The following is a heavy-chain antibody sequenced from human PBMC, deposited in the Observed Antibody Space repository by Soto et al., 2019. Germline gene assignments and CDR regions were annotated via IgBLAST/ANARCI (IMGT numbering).Heavy chain of an antibody. J-gene: IGHJ6*02. CDR1: GFTFSGSA. CDR2: IRSKANSYAT. CDR3: TRHREPSPTYYYGMDV. V-gene: IGHV3-73*01. Sequence: GGSLRLSCAASGFTFSGSAMHWVRQASGKGLEWVGRIRSKANSYATAYAASVKGRFTISRDDSKNTAYLQMNSLKTEDTAVYYCTRHREPSPTYYYGMDVWGQGTTVTVSS. D-gene: IGHD1-1*01.